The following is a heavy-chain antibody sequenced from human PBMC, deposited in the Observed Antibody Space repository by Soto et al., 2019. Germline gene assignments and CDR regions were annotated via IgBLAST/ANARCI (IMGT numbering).Heavy chain of an antibody. CDR2: ISGSCGST. CDR3: ARAPREDCSGGSCYSPNYFDY. V-gene: IGHV3-23*01. Sequence: EVQLLESGGGLVQPGGSLRLSCGASGFTFSSYGISWVRQAPGEGLGWVSVISGSCGSTYYADSVKGRFTISRDNSKNTLYLQMNSLRAEDTAVYYCARAPREDCSGGSCYSPNYFDYWGQGTLVTVSS. CDR1: GFTFSSYG. J-gene: IGHJ4*02. D-gene: IGHD2-15*01.